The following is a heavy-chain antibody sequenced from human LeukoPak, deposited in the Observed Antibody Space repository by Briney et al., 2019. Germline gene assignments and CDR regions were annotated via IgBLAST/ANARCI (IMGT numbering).Heavy chain of an antibody. CDR3: ARHKWLVPFDY. CDR1: GGSFSGYY. J-gene: IGHJ4*02. D-gene: IGHD3-22*01. CDR2: INHSGST. Sequence: SETLSLTCAVYGGSFSGYYWSWIRQPPGKGLEWIGEINHSGSTNYNPSLKSRVTISVDTSKKQFSLKLSSVTAADTAVYYCARHKWLVPFDYWGQGTLVTVSS. V-gene: IGHV4-34*01.